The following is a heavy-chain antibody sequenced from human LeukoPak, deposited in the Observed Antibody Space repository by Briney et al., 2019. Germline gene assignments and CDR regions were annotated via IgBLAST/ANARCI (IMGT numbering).Heavy chain of an antibody. CDR2: ISSSSSYI. J-gene: IGHJ4*02. CDR1: GFTFSSYS. Sequence: GGSLRLSCAASGFTFSSYSMNWVRQAPGKGLEWVSSISSSSSYIYYADPVKGRFTISRDNAKNSLYLQMNSLRAEDTAVYYCARDVRYYYGSGSYPWGGQGTLVTVSS. CDR3: ARDVRYYYGSGSYPW. D-gene: IGHD3-10*01. V-gene: IGHV3-21*01.